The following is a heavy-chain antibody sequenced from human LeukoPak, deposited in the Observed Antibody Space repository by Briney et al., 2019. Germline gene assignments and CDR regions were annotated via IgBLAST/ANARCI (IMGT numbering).Heavy chain of an antibody. CDR1: GGSINNYY. CDR2: IYTSGST. V-gene: IGHV4-4*07. Sequence: SETLSLTCTVSGGSINNYYWSWIRQPAGKGLEWIGRIYTSGSTNYNPSLKSRVTISVDTSKNQFSLKLSSVTAADTAVYYCASLSAGSTSFDYWGQGTLVTVSS. D-gene: IGHD6-13*01. CDR3: ASLSAGSTSFDY. J-gene: IGHJ4*02.